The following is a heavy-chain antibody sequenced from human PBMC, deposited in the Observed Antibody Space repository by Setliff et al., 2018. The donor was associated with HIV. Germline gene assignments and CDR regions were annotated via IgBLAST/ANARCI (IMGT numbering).Heavy chain of an antibody. CDR1: GFTFSNYG. J-gene: IGHJ4*02. V-gene: IGHV3-30*18. Sequence: GGSLRLSCAASGFTFSNYGMQWVRQAPGKGLEWVAIISYHERDTFYADSVKGRFTISRDKFNSMLYLQMNNLRAEDTAVYYCTKPTTVVTSYYFDSWGQGTQVTVSS. D-gene: IGHD4-17*01. CDR2: ISYHERDT. CDR3: TKPTTVVTSYYFDS.